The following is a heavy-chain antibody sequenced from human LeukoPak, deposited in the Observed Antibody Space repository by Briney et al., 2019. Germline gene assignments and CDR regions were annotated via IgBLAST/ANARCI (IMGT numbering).Heavy chain of an antibody. D-gene: IGHD3-22*01. CDR3: AGGYYDSSGYYGFDY. Sequence: SQTLSLTCTVSGGSISSGGYYWSWIRQHPGKGLEWIGYIYYSGSTYYNPSLKSRVTVSVDTSKNQFSLKLSSVTAADTAVYYCAGGYYDSSGYYGFDYWGQGTLVTVSS. CDR2: IYYSGST. V-gene: IGHV4-31*03. J-gene: IGHJ4*02. CDR1: GGSISSGGYY.